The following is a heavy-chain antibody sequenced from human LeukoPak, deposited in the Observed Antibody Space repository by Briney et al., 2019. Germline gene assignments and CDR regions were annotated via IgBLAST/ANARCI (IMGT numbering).Heavy chain of an antibody. V-gene: IGHV1-8*02. J-gene: IGHJ6*02. CDR1: GYTFTSYA. Sequence: ASVKVSCKASGYTFTSYAMNWVRQAPGQGLEWMGWMNPNSGNTGYAQKFQGRVTMTRNTSISTAYMELSSLRSEDTAVYYCARGAGTLYYYGMDVWGQGTTVTVSS. CDR3: ARGAGTLYYYGMDV. D-gene: IGHD1-14*01. CDR2: MNPNSGNT.